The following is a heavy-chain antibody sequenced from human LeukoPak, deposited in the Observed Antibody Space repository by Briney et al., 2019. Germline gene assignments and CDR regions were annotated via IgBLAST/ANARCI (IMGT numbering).Heavy chain of an antibody. Sequence: SETLSLTCAVSGGSISSSNWWSWVRQPPGKGLEWIGEIYHSGSTNYNPSLKSRVTISVDKSKNQFSLKLSSVTAADTAVYYCARVPIAAAGSEVYYFDYWGQGTLVTVSS. CDR2: IYHSGST. CDR1: GGSISSSNW. V-gene: IGHV4-4*02. D-gene: IGHD6-13*01. CDR3: ARVPIAAAGSEVYYFDY. J-gene: IGHJ4*02.